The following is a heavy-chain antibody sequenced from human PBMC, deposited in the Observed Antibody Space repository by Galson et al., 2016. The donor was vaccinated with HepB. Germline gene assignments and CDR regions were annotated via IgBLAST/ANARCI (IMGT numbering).Heavy chain of an antibody. D-gene: IGHD3-10*01. CDR1: GGSINNYY. CDR3: ARAVDYYGPGSYYHCYHFDY. Sequence: ETLSLTCCVSGGSINNYYWSWIRQPPGKGLEWIGYMYYSGSTNYSPSLKSRVSMSIDTSKSQFSLRLTSVTAADTAVYYCARAVDYYGPGSYYHCYHFDYWGQGTLFTVSS. J-gene: IGHJ4*02. V-gene: IGHV4-59*01. CDR2: MYYSGST.